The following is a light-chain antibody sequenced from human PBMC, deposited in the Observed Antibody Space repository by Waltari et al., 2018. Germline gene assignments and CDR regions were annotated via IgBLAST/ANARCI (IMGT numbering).Light chain of an antibody. CDR2: GVS. Sequence: DIAMTQSPATLSLSPGERATLSCRASQSVNRNLAWFQQKPWQPPRCLIDGVSSRATGIPDRFTGSGSGMEFTLTISSLEPEDVGIYHCQQSIQWPYTFGQGTKVEIK. V-gene: IGKV3D-15*01. CDR1: QSVNRN. CDR3: QQSIQWPYT. J-gene: IGKJ2*01.